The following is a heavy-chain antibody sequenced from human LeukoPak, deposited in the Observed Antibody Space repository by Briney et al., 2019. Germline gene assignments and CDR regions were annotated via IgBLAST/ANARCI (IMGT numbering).Heavy chain of an antibody. CDR1: GGSISSYH. J-gene: IGHJ6*02. V-gene: IGHV4-59*01. Sequence: SETLSLTCTVSGGSISSYHWSWIRQPPGKGLEWIGYIYYSGSTNYNPSLKSRVTISVDTSKNQFSLKLSSVTAADTAVYYCARGPPPITLYYYYGMDVWGQGTTVTVSS. CDR2: IYYSGST. D-gene: IGHD1-14*01. CDR3: ARGPPPITLYYYYGMDV.